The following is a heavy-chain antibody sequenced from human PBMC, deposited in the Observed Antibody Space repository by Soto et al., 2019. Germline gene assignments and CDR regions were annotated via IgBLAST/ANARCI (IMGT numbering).Heavy chain of an antibody. CDR2: FDHSGST. Sequence: PSETLSLTCSVYGYSITSGYCWGWIRQPPGKGVEWIGQFDHSGSTCYNPSLKTQVTVSFGPSKNQLSLSLSSVTDADPAVYYCARGPGSACAHHFGYRRRGTLVTVAS. D-gene: IGHD6-25*01. V-gene: IGHV4-38-2*02. J-gene: IGHJ4*02. CDR3: ARGPGSACAHHFGY. CDR1: GYSITSGYC.